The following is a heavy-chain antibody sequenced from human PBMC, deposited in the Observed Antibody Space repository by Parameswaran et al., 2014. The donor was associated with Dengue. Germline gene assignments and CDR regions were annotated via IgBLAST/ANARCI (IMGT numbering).Heavy chain of an antibody. D-gene: IGHD2/OR15-2a*01. J-gene: IGHJ6*02. CDR2: INTNTGTP. V-gene: IGHV7-4-1*02. Sequence: WVRQAPGQGLEWMGWINTNTGTPTYAQGFTGRFVFSLDTSVSTAYVQISSLKAEDTGVYYCARITFSANYGMDVWGQGTTVTVSS. CDR3: ARITFSANYGMDV.